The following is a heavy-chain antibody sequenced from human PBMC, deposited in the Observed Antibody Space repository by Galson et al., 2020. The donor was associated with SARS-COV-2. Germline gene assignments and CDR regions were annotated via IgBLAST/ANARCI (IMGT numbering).Heavy chain of an antibody. CDR3: ARGDEYYDFWSGYSYGMDV. CDR2: IYYSGST. Sequence: SATLSLTCTVSGGSISSYYWSWIRQPPGKGLEWIGYIYYSGSTNYNPSLKSRVTLSVDTSKNQFSLKLSSVTAADTAVYYCARGDEYYDFWSGYSYGMDVWGQGTTVTVSS. CDR1: GGSISSYY. J-gene: IGHJ6*02. V-gene: IGHV4-59*01. D-gene: IGHD3-3*01.